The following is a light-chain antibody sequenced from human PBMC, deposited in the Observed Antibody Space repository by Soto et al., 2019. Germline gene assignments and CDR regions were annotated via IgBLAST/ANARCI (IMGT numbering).Light chain of an antibody. Sequence: QSALTQPPSASGSPGQSVTISCTGTSSDVGGYNYVSWYQQHPGKAPKLMISEVNKRPSGVPDRFSGSKSGNTASLTVSGLRAEDEADYYCSSYAGSRIVVFGGGTQLTVL. CDR3: SSYAGSRIVV. J-gene: IGLJ2*01. CDR1: SSDVGGYNY. CDR2: EVN. V-gene: IGLV2-8*01.